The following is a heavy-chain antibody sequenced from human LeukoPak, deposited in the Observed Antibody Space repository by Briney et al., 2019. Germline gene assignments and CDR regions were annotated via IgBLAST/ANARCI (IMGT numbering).Heavy chain of an antibody. V-gene: IGHV3-74*01. D-gene: IGHD4-17*01. J-gene: IGHJ4*02. CDR3: ARGLYGDYVPFDY. Sequence: GGSLRPSCAASGFTFSSYWMHWVRQAPGKGLVWVSRINSDGSSTSYADSVKGRFTISRDNAKNTLYLQMNSLRAEDTAVYYCARGLYGDYVPFDYWGQGTLVTVSS. CDR1: GFTFSSYW. CDR2: INSDGSST.